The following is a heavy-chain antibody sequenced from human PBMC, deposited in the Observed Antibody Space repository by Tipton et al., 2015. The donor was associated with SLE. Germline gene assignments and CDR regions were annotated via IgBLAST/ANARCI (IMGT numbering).Heavy chain of an antibody. CDR1: GYTFTSYY. V-gene: IGHV1-69*06. J-gene: IGHJ4*02. D-gene: IGHD3-22*01. CDR2: INPIFGTA. Sequence: QLVQSGAEVKKPGASVKVSCKASGYTFTSYYMHWVRQAPGQGLEWMGRINPIFGTANYAQKFQGRVTITADKSTSTAYMELSSLRSEDTAVYYCAREGDGYYDSSGYYYDYWGQGTLVTVSS. CDR3: AREGDGYYDSSGYYYDY.